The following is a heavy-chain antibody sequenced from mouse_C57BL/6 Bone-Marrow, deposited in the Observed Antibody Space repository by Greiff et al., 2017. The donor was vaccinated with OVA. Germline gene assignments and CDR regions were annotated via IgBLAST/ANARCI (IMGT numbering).Heavy chain of an antibody. J-gene: IGHJ3*01. CDR3: ARPWFAY. V-gene: IGHV5-6*01. CDR2: ISSGGSYT. CDR1: GFTFSSYG. Sequence: SGGDLVKPGGSLKLSCAASGFTFSSYGMSWVRQTPDKRLEWVATISSGGSYTYYPDSVKGRFTISRDNAKNTLYLQMSSLKSEDTAMYYCARPWFAYWGQGTLVTVSA.